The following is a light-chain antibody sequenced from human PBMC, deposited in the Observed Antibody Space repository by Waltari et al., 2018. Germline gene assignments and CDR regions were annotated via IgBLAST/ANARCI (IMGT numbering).Light chain of an antibody. J-gene: IGLJ2*01. V-gene: IGLV2-14*03. Sequence: QSALTQPASVSGAPGQSSTISCSGLCSAAGASESVPWHQHHPDKALHVMIYDVTHRPSGVAGLFSATTSANTASLTISRLHPDGEADYYCSSQTLDGLVLFGGGTRLTVL. CDR1: CSAAGASES. CDR3: SSQTLDGLVL. CDR2: DVT.